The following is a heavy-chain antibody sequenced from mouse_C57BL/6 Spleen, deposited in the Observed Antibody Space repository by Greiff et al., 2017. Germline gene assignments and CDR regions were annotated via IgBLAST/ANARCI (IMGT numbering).Heavy chain of an antibody. CDR1: GYTFTSYG. Sequence: QVQLQQSGAELARPGASVKLSCKASGYTFTSYGISWVKQRPGQGLEWIGEIYPRSGNTYYNEKFKGKATLTADKSSSTAYMELRSLTSEDSAVYFCARCYGSSPYYYAMDYWGQGTSVTVSS. V-gene: IGHV1-81*01. CDR3: ARCYGSSPYYYAMDY. CDR2: IYPRSGNT. J-gene: IGHJ4*01. D-gene: IGHD1-1*01.